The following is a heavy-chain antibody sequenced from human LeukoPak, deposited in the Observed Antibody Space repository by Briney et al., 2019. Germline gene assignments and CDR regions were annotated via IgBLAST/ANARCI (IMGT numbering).Heavy chain of an antibody. CDR3: ARDGGLAAAGWFDP. J-gene: IGHJ5*02. D-gene: IGHD6-13*01. Sequence: SETLSLTCTVSGGSISSGSYYWSWIRQPAGKGLEWIGRIYTSGSTNYNPSLKSRVTMSVDTSKNQFSLKLSSVTAADTAVYYCARDGGLAAAGWFDPWGQGTLVTVSS. V-gene: IGHV4-61*02. CDR2: IYTSGST. CDR1: GGSISSGSYY.